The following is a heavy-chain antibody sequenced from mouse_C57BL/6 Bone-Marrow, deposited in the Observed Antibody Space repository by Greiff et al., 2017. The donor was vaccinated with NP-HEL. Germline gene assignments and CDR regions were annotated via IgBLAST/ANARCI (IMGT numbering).Heavy chain of an antibody. CDR1: GYTFTSYW. Sequence: QVQLQQPGAELVKPGASVKLSCKASGYTFTSYWMQWVKQRPGQGLEWIGEIDPSDSYTNYNQKFKGKATLTVDTSSSTAYMQLSSLTSEDSAVYYCARDDGYYATGFAYWGQGTLVTVSA. CDR2: IDPSDSYT. CDR3: ARDDGYYATGFAY. V-gene: IGHV1-50*01. J-gene: IGHJ3*01. D-gene: IGHD2-3*01.